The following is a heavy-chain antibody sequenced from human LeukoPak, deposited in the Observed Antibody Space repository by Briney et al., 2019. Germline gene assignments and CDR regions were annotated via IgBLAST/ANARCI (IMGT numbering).Heavy chain of an antibody. J-gene: IGHJ4*02. CDR1: GFPFNYAW. Sequence: PGGSLRLSCAVSGFPFNYAWLSWVRQAPGKGLEWVSSITGSGGSTYYADSVKGRFTISRDNSRNTMYLQMNSLRAEDTAVYYCAGGAGSYYWMFGYWGQGTLVTVSS. D-gene: IGHD3-10*01. CDR2: ITGSGGST. V-gene: IGHV3-23*01. CDR3: AGGAGSYYWMFGY.